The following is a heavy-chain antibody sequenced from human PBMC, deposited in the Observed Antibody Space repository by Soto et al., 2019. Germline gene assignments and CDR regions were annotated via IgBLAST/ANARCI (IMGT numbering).Heavy chain of an antibody. V-gene: IGHV1-69*13. Sequence: GASVKVSCKASGGTFSSYAISWVRQAPGQGLERMGGIIPIFGTANYAQKFQGRVTITADESTSTAYMELSSLRSEDTAVYYCARHHTAALTWGSGAYYYHYSMDVWRQGTTVTVSS. CDR2: IIPIFGTA. CDR3: ARHHTAALTWGSGAYYYHYSMDV. D-gene: IGHD7-27*01. CDR1: GGTFSSYA. J-gene: IGHJ6*02.